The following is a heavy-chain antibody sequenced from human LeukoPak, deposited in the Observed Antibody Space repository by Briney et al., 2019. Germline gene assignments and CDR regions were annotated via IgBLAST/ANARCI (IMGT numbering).Heavy chain of an antibody. CDR1: GFTFDDYA. D-gene: IGHD6-13*01. Sequence: QPGGSLRLSCAASGFTFDDYAMHWVRQAPGKGLEWVSGISWNSGSIGYADSVKGRFTISRDNAKNSLYLQMNSLRAEDTAVYYCARGAIAAAGTRGVYYFDYWGQGTLVTVSS. CDR2: ISWNSGSI. J-gene: IGHJ4*02. V-gene: IGHV3-9*01. CDR3: ARGAIAAAGTRGVYYFDY.